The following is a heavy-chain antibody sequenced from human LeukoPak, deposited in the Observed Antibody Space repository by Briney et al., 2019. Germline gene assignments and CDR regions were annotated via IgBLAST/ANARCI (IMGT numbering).Heavy chain of an antibody. CDR2: INHSGST. CDR3: ARSTVCSSTGCYGRWFDP. V-gene: IGHV4-34*01. CDR1: GGSFSGYY. J-gene: IGHJ5*02. D-gene: IGHD2-2*01. Sequence: SETLSLTCAVYGGSFSGYYWSWIRQPPGKGLEWIGEINHSGSTNYNPSLKSRVTISVDTSKNQFSLKLSSVTAADTAVYYCARSTVCSSTGCYGRWFDPWGQGTLVTVSS.